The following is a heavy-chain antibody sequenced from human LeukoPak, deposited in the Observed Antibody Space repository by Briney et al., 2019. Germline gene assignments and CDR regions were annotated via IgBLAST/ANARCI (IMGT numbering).Heavy chain of an antibody. V-gene: IGHV4-59*08. CDR1: GASIKSNY. CDR2: GHYSGST. CDR3: ARRSLPNYYDSSGYAFDI. J-gene: IGHJ3*02. D-gene: IGHD3-22*01. Sequence: SETLSLTCTVSGASIKSNYWSWIRQPPGKGVEWIGYGHYSGSTNYNASLKSRVTISVDTSKNQFSLKLSSVTAADTAVYYCARRSLPNYYDSSGYAFDIWGQGTMVTVSS.